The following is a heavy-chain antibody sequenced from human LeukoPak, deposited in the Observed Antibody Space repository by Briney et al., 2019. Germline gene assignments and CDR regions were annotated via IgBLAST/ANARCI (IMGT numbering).Heavy chain of an antibody. V-gene: IGHV3-7*01. CDR1: GFTFSTYW. J-gene: IGHJ4*02. CDR3: ARAXXXXGGDXXYFDY. CDR2: IKEDGSEK. Sequence: GGSLRLSCAASGFTFSTYWMTWVRQAPGKGLEWVANIKEDGSEKYYVDSVKGRFTISRDNAKNSLYLQMNSLRAEDTAVYYCARAXXXXGGDXXYFDYWGQGTLVTVSS. D-gene: IGHD2-21*01.